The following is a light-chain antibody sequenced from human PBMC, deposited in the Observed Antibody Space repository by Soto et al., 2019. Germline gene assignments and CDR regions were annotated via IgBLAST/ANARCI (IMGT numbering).Light chain of an antibody. CDR3: QQYGSSGT. CDR2: GAS. V-gene: IGKV3-20*01. Sequence: EIVMTQSPATLSVSPGERATLSCRASQSVSSNLGWYQQKPGQAPRLLIYGASNRATGIPDRFSGSGSGTDFTLTISRLEPEDFAVYYCQQYGSSGTFGQGTKVDI. J-gene: IGKJ1*01. CDR1: QSVSSN.